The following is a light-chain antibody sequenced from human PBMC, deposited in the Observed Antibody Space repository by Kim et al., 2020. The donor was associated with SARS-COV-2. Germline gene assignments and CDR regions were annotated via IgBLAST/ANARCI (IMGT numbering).Light chain of an antibody. CDR2: ASS. CDR3: QKYNTAQWT. CDR1: QGISNY. J-gene: IGKJ1*01. V-gene: IGKV1-27*01. Sequence: DIQMTQSPSSLSASVGDRVTIACRASQGISNYLAWYQQKPGKAPKLLIYASSTLQTGVPSRFSGTGSGTDFTLTISSLQPEDVGSYYCQKYNTAQWTFGQGTKVDIK.